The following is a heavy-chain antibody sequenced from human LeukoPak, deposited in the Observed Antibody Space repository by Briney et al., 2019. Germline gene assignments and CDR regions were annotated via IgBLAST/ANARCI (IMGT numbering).Heavy chain of an antibody. Sequence: PGGSLRLSCAASGLTFSSYSMNWVRQAPGKGLEWVSSISSGSGYIYYADSAKGRFTISRDNAKNSLYLQMNSLRAEDTAVYYCAREIISSSCLDSWGQGTLVTVSS. V-gene: IGHV3-21*01. CDR2: ISSGSGYI. J-gene: IGHJ4*02. CDR1: GLTFSSYS. D-gene: IGHD6-13*01. CDR3: AREIISSSCLDS.